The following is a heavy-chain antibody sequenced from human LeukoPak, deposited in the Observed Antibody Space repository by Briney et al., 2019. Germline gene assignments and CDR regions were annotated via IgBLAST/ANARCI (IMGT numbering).Heavy chain of an antibody. Sequence: SETLSLTCAVYGGSFSGYYWSWIRQPPGKGLEWIGEINHSGSTNYNPSLKSRVTISVDTSKHQFSLKLSSVTAADTAVYYCARASRNSSSWYWFDPWGQGTLVTVSS. CDR3: ARASRNSSSWYWFDP. CDR1: GGSFSGYY. CDR2: INHSGST. J-gene: IGHJ5*02. D-gene: IGHD6-13*01. V-gene: IGHV4-34*01.